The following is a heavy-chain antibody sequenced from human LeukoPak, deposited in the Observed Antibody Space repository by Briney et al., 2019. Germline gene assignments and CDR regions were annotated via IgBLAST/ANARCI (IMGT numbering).Heavy chain of an antibody. Sequence: GGSLRLSCAASGFTFSTYWMHWVRQAPGEGLVWVSRISGDGSITNYADSVKGRFTISRDNAKNTLYLQMNSLRAEDTAVYYCTRRVDTTRWYDPWGQGTLVTVSS. CDR1: GFTFSTYW. CDR2: ISGDGSIT. V-gene: IGHV3-74*01. D-gene: IGHD2-15*01. CDR3: TRRVDTTRWYDP. J-gene: IGHJ5*02.